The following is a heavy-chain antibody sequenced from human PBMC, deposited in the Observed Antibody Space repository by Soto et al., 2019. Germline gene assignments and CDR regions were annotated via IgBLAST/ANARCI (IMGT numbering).Heavy chain of an antibody. CDR1: GFSLYTRGVG. CDR3: AHYTTDTGWDV. D-gene: IGHD1-1*01. Sequence: QITLEESRPTLVKPTQTLTLTCSFSGFSLYTRGVGVGWIRQPPGKALEWLALLYWDDTRRYNPSLKNSLTIAKDTSENQVVLTMTNMEPLDTGRYFCAHYTTDTGWDVWGKGTSVTVSS. CDR2: LYWDDTR. V-gene: IGHV2-5*02. J-gene: IGHJ6*03.